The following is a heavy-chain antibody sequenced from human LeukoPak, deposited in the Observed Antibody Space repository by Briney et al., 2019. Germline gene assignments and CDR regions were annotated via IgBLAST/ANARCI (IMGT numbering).Heavy chain of an antibody. CDR2: IIPIFGTA. D-gene: IGHD6-19*01. V-gene: IGHV1-69*13. Sequence: GASVKVPCKASGGTFSSYAISWVRQAPGQGLEWMGGIIPIFGTANYAQKFQGRVTITADESTSTAYMELSSLRSEDTAVYYCAKGGYRAVAGSGGWGQGTLVTVSS. J-gene: IGHJ4*02. CDR1: GGTFSSYA. CDR3: AKGGYRAVAGSGG.